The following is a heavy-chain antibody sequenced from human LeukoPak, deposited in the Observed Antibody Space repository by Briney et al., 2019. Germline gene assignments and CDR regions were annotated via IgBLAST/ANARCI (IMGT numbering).Heavy chain of an antibody. CDR2: INPNSGDT. V-gene: IGHV1-2*02. D-gene: IGHD3-3*01. CDR3: ARGSFVGPYYFAY. Sequence: ASAKVSCKASGYTFSGYYMHWVRQAPGQGLEWMGWINPNSGDTKYTQKFQGRVTMTRDTSISTAYMELSRLRSDDTAVYYCARGSFVGPYYFAYWGQGTLVTVSS. CDR1: GYTFSGYY. J-gene: IGHJ4*02.